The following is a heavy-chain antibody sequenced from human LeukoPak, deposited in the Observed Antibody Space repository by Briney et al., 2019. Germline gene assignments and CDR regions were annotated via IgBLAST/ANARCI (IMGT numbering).Heavy chain of an antibody. J-gene: IGHJ5*02. CDR1: GDSVSSNSVT. CDR3: ARRLTQYDCFDP. Sequence: SQTPSLTCAISGDSVSSNSVTWNWIRQSPSRGLEWLGRTYYRSTWYNDYAVSVRGRITVNPDTSKNQFSLRLNSVTPEDTAVYYCARRLTQYDCFDPWGQGILVTVSS. D-gene: IGHD2-2*01. CDR2: TYYRSTWYN. V-gene: IGHV6-1*01.